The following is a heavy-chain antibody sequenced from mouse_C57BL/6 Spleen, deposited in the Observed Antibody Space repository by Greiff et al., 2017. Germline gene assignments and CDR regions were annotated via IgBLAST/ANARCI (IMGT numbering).Heavy chain of an antibody. Sequence: EVQLVESGGGLVKPGGSLKLSCAASGFTFSDYGMHWVRQAPEKGLEWVAYISRGSSTIYYADTVKGRFTISRDNAKNTLFLQMTSLKSEDSAMYYCARPHYYGSPWFACWGQGTLVTVSA. J-gene: IGHJ3*01. D-gene: IGHD1-1*01. CDR3: ARPHYYGSPWFAC. CDR1: GFTFSDYG. CDR2: ISRGSSTI. V-gene: IGHV5-17*01.